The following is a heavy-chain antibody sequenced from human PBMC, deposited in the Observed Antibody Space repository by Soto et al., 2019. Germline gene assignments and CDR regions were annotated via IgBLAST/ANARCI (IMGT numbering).Heavy chain of an antibody. D-gene: IGHD2-2*01. CDR1: GFSFSSYW. CDR3: AKGVPAATRYFQH. CDR2: NSDGSSA. V-gene: IGHV3-74*01. Sequence: VQLVESGGGLVQPGGSLRLSCAASGFSFSSYWMQWVRHAPGKGLVWVSRNSDGSSATYADSVKGRFTISRDNAKNTLYLQMNSLTPEDTAVYYCAKGVPAATRYFQHWGQGTLVTVSS. J-gene: IGHJ1*01.